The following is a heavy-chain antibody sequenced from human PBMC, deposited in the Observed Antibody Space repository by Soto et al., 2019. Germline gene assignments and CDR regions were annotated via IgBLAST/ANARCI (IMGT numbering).Heavy chain of an antibody. CDR3: ATVYYDFWSGYLEVFDY. Sequence: ASVKVSCKVSGYTLTELSMHWVRQAPGKGLEWMGGFDPEDGETIYAQKFQGRVTMTEDTSTDTAYMELSSLRSEDTAVYYCATVYYDFWSGYLEVFDYWGQGTLVTVSS. J-gene: IGHJ4*02. D-gene: IGHD3-3*01. V-gene: IGHV1-24*01. CDR1: GYTLTELS. CDR2: FDPEDGET.